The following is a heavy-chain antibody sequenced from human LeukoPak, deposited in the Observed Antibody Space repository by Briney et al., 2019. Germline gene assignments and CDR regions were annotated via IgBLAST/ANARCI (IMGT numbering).Heavy chain of an antibody. CDR3: ARDLGLTISHNWFDP. CDR1: GYSISSGYF. D-gene: IGHD3-9*01. J-gene: IGHJ5*02. Sequence: SETLSLTCAVSGYSISSGYFWVWIRQSPGKGLQWIGSIYHTGSTYYNPSLESPVTISLDTSKSQFSLNLESVTAADTAVYYCARDLGLTISHNWFDPWGQGTLVTVFS. CDR2: IYHTGST. V-gene: IGHV4-38-2*02.